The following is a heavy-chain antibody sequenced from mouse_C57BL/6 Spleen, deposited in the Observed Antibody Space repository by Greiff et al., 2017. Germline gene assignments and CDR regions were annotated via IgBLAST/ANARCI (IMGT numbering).Heavy chain of an antibody. V-gene: IGHV1-52*01. CDR1: GYTFTSYW. J-gene: IGHJ4*01. D-gene: IGHD1-1*01. CDR3: ALLRRGGAMDY. CDR2: IDPSDSET. Sequence: VQLQQSGAELVRPGSSVKLSCKASGYTFTSYWMHWVKQRPIQGLEWIGNIDPSDSETHYNQKFKDKATLTVDKSSSTAYMQLSSLTSEDSAVYYCALLRRGGAMDYWGQGTSVTVSS.